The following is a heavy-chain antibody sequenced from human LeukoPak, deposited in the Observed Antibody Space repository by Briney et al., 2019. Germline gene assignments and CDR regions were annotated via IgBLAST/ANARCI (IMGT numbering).Heavy chain of an antibody. CDR3: TRSVYVWGSTRQKYFDY. D-gene: IGHD3-16*01. J-gene: IGHJ4*02. CDR2: IRSKAYGGTT. Sequence: GGSLRLSCTASGFTFGDYAMSWFRQAPGKGLEWVGFIRSKAYGGTTEYAASVKGRFTISRDDSKSIAYLQMNSLKTEDTAVYYCTRSVYVWGSTRQKYFDYWGQGTLVTVSS. CDR1: GFTFGDYA. V-gene: IGHV3-49*03.